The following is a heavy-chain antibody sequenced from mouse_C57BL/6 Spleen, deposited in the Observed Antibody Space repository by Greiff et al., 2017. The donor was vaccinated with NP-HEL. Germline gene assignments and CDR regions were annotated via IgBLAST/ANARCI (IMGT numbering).Heavy chain of an antibody. V-gene: IGHV3-6*01. CDR1: GYSITRGYY. Sequence: VQLKESGPGLVKPSKSLSLTCSVTGYSITRGYYWSWIRQFPGNKLEWMGYISYDGSNNYNPSLKNRISITRDTSKNQFFLKLNSVTTEDTATYYCASFAYWGQGTLVTVSA. CDR3: ASFAY. CDR2: ISYDGSN. J-gene: IGHJ3*01.